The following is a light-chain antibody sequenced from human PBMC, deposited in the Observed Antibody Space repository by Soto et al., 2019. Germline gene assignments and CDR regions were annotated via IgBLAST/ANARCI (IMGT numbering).Light chain of an antibody. CDR2: GAS. Sequence: EIVMTQSPATLSVSPGERATLSCRASQSVSSNLAWYQQKPGQAPRLLIYGASTRATGIPARFSGSGSGTKFTLTISSLQAEDFAVYYCQQYNKWHAFGQGTLLEIK. V-gene: IGKV3-15*01. J-gene: IGKJ5*01. CDR3: QQYNKWHA. CDR1: QSVSSN.